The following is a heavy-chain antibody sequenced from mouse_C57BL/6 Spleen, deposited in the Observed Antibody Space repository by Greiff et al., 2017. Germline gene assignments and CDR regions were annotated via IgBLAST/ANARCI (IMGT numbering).Heavy chain of an antibody. D-gene: IGHD6-1*01. J-gene: IGHJ3*01. CDR3: TRSVPFAY. V-gene: IGHV1-15*01. CDR1: GYTFTDYE. Sequence: VQLKQSGAELVRPGASVTLSCKASGYTFTDYEMHWVKQTPVHGLEWIGAIDPETGGTAYNQKFKGKAILTADKSSSTAYMELRSLTSEDSAVYYCTRSVPFAYWGQGTLVTVSA. CDR2: IDPETGGT.